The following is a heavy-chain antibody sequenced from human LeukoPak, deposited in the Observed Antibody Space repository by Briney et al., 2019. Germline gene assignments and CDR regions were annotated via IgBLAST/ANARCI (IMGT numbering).Heavy chain of an antibody. Sequence: SETLSLTCTVSGGSISSSSYYWGWIRQPPVKGLEWIGSIYYSGSTYYNPALKSRVTISVDTSKNQFSLKLSSVTAADTAVYYCASLPRSDSRLWFGVDIDYWGQGTLVTVSS. CDR2: IYYSGST. CDR1: GGSISSSSYY. D-gene: IGHD3-10*01. V-gene: IGHV4-39*07. CDR3: ASLPRSDSRLWFGVDIDY. J-gene: IGHJ4*02.